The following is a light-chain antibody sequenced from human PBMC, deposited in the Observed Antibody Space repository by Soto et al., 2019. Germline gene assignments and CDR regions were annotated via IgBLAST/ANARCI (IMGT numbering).Light chain of an antibody. CDR3: QQYGSSPLT. J-gene: IGKJ4*01. CDR2: DAS. Sequence: EIVLTQSPGTLSLSPGQRATLSCRASQSVSTNYLVWYQQKPGQAPRLLIYDASNRATGIPDRFSGSGSGTDFTLTISRLEPDDFAVYYGQQYGSSPLTFGGGTKVEIK. V-gene: IGKV3-20*01. CDR1: QSVSTNY.